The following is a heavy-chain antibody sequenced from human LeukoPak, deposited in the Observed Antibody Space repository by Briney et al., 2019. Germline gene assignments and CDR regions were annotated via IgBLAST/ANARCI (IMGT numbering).Heavy chain of an antibody. CDR3: ARGGRVRYSDLDY. CDR2: IWYDGSNK. J-gene: IGHJ4*02. CDR1: GFTFSPYG. Sequence: GGSLRLSCAASGFTFSPYGMHWVRQAPGKGLEWVAVIWYDGSNKKYADSVKGRFTISRDNSKNTLYLQMNSLRAEDTAVYYCARGGRVRYSDLDYWGQGTLVTVSS. D-gene: IGHD4-17*01. V-gene: IGHV3-33*01.